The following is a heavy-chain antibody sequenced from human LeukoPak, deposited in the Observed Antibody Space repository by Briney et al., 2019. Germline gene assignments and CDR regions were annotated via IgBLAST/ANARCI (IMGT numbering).Heavy chain of an antibody. D-gene: IGHD3-3*01. J-gene: IGHJ4*02. CDR1: GFTFDDYA. Sequence: TGGALRLCCAAAGFTFDDYAMQWRRQAPGKVLGWGSGISWNSGSIGYADSVKGRFTISRDNAKNSLYLQMNSLRAEDTALYYCAKGSYDFLGSDYWGQGTLVTVSS. V-gene: IGHV3-9*01. CDR3: AKGSYDFLGSDY. CDR2: ISWNSGSI.